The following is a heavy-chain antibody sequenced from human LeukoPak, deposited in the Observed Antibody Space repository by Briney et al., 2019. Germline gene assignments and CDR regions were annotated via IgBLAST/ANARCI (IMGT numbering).Heavy chain of an antibody. Sequence: ASVKVSCKASGYTFTSYDINWVRQATGQGLEWMGWMNPNSGNTGYAQKFQGRVTITRNTSISTAYMELSSLRSEDTAVYYCARGRRCSGGSCYYFDYWGQGTLVTVSS. V-gene: IGHV1-8*03. CDR2: MNPNSGNT. D-gene: IGHD2-15*01. J-gene: IGHJ4*02. CDR3: ARGRRCSGGSCYYFDY. CDR1: GYTFTSYD.